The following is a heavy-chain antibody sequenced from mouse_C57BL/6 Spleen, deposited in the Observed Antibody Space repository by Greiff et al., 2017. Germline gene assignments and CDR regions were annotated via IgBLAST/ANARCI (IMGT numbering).Heavy chain of an antibody. CDR1: GYTFTSYG. J-gene: IGHJ3*01. Sequence: VHLVESGAELARPGASVKLSCKASGYTFTSYGISWVKQRTGQGLEWIGEIYPRSGNTYYNEKFKGKATLTADKSSSTAYMELRSLTSEDSAVYFCARRYYGSSPFAYWGQGTRVTVSA. CDR2: IYPRSGNT. CDR3: ARRYYGSSPFAY. D-gene: IGHD1-1*01. V-gene: IGHV1-81*01.